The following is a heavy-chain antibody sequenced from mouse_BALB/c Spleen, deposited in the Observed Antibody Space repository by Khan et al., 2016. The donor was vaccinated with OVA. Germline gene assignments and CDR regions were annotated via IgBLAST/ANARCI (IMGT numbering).Heavy chain of an antibody. CDR1: GYSITSGYG. V-gene: IGHV3-2*02. CDR3: ARTARIKY. J-gene: IGHJ2*01. Sequence: VQLKQSGPGLVKPSQSLSLTCTVTGYSITSGYGWNWLRQFPGNKLEWMGYISYSGSTNYNPSLKSRISITRDTSKNQLFLQLNSVTTEDTATYYCARTARIKYWGQGTTLTVSS. CDR2: ISYSGST. D-gene: IGHD1-2*01.